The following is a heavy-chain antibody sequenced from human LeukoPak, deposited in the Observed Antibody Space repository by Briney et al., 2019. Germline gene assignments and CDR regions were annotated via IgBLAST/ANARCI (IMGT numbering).Heavy chain of an antibody. CDR2: IHSNGRT. CDR3: ARYYCPNGVCQGFDY. D-gene: IGHD2-8*01. V-gene: IGHV4-59*01. J-gene: IGHJ4*02. Sequence: PSETLSLTCSVSGGSISGYYWSWIRPPRGKGLEGIGYIHSNGRTNSNPSIKSRVTISVDTFKNQFSLNLISVTAADTAVYYCARYYCPNGVCQGFDYWGQGTLVTVSS. CDR1: GGSISGYY.